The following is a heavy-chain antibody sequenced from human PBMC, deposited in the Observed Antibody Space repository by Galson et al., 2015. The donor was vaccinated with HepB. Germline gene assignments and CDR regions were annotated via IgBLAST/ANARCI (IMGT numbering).Heavy chain of an antibody. CDR1: GFTFSDHY. D-gene: IGHD2/OR15-2a*01. V-gene: IGHV3-72*01. CDR3: AKRGSFRH. CDR2: TRNKANRYTT. J-gene: IGHJ1*01. Sequence: SLRLSCAASGFTFSDHYMDWVRQAPGKGLEWVGRTRNKANRYTTEYAASVKDRFSISRDDSKNSLYLQMNSLRAEDTAVYYCAKRGSFRHWGQGTLVTVSS.